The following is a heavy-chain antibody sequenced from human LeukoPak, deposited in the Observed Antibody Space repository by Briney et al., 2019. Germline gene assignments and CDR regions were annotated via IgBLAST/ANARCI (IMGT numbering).Heavy chain of an antibody. CDR2: IWFDGSSE. Sequence: PGGSLRLSCAASGFTFSSYGMHWVRQAPGKGLERVAVIWFDGSSEYYADSVKGRFTISRDNSKNTLYLRMNSLRAEDTAVYYCTRESGSGNYYYDYWGQGTLVTVSS. CDR3: TRESGSGNYYYDY. V-gene: IGHV3-33*01. J-gene: IGHJ4*02. CDR1: GFTFSSYG. D-gene: IGHD3-10*01.